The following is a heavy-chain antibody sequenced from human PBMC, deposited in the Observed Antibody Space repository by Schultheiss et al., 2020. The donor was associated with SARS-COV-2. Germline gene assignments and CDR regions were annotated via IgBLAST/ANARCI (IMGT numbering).Heavy chain of an antibody. Sequence: SETLSLTCAVYGGSFSGYYWSWIRQPPGKGLEWIGEINHSGSTNYNPSLKSRVTISVDKSKNQFSLELSSVTAADTAVYYCARGRRTYDFWSGYNNWFDPWGQGTLVTVSS. J-gene: IGHJ5*02. CDR2: INHSGST. CDR3: ARGRRTYDFWSGYNNWFDP. CDR1: GGSFSGYY. V-gene: IGHV4-34*01. D-gene: IGHD3-3*01.